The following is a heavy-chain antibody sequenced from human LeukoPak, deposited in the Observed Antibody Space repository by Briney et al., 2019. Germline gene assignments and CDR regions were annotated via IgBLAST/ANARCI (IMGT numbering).Heavy chain of an antibody. CDR1: GYSISSGYY. Sequence: SETLSLTCAVSGYSISSGYYCGWIRQPPGKGLEWIGSIYHSGSTYYNPSLKSRVTISVDTSKNQFSLKLSSVTAADTAVYYCARSLCSSTSCYTGDAFDIWGQGTMVTVSS. J-gene: IGHJ3*02. CDR2: IYHSGST. CDR3: ARSLCSSTSCYTGDAFDI. D-gene: IGHD2-2*02. V-gene: IGHV4-38-2*01.